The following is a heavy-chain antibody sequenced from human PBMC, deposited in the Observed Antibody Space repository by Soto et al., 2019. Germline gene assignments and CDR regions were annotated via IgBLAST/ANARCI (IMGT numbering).Heavy chain of an antibody. V-gene: IGHV3-23*01. Sequence: GGSLRLSCAALGFTFRSYAMSWVRQAPGKGLEWVSAISGSGGSTYYADSVKGRFTISRDNSKNTLYLQMNSLRAEDTAVYFCAKAHDFWSGYTFDYWGQGTLVTVSS. J-gene: IGHJ4*02. CDR1: GFTFRSYA. D-gene: IGHD3-3*01. CDR3: AKAHDFWSGYTFDY. CDR2: ISGSGGST.